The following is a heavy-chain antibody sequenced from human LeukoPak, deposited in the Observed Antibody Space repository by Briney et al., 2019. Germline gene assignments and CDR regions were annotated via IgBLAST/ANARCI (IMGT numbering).Heavy chain of an antibody. V-gene: IGHV1-46*01. CDR2: INPSGGST. D-gene: IGHD2-15*01. CDR3: ARGWRPIKTKIGYCSGGSCSSFDP. J-gene: IGHJ5*02. CDR1: GYTFTSYY. Sequence: ASVKVSCKASGYTFTSYYMHWVRHAPGQGLEWMGIINPSGGSTSYAQKFQGRVTMTRDTSTSTVYMELSSLRSEDTAVYYCARGWRPIKTKIGYCSGGSCSSFDPWGQGTLVTVSS.